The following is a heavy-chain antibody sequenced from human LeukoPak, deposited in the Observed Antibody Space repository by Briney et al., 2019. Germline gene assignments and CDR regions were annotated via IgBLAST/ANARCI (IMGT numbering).Heavy chain of an antibody. D-gene: IGHD1-26*01. V-gene: IGHV1-2*02. J-gene: IGHJ4*02. CDR3: ARLDRGSYWPGIY. Sequence: ASVKVSFKTSGYTFTDYYIHWERQAPGQGLEWMGWINPNSGGSNYAQRFSDRVTVTRDTAISTAYMELNRLRSDDTAVYYCARLDRGSYWPGIYCGEGTLIAVSS. CDR1: GYTFTDYY. CDR2: INPNSGGS.